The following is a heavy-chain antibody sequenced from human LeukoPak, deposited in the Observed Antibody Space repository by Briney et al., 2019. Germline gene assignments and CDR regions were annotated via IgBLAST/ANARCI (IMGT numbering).Heavy chain of an antibody. CDR3: ARGDAFSGDH. CDR2: IIPIFGTA. D-gene: IGHD3-16*01. V-gene: IGHV1-69*05. J-gene: IGHJ4*02. CDR1: GGTFSSYA. Sequence: SVKVSCKASGGTFSSYAISWVRQAPGQGLEWMGRIIPIFGTAKYAQKFQGRVTITTDESTSTAYMELSSLRVEDTAVYYCARGDAFSGDHWGQGTLVTVSS.